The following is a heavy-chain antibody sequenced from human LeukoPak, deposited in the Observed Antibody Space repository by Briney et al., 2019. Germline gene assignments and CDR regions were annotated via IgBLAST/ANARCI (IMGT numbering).Heavy chain of an antibody. CDR1: GFTVSTNY. CDR2: IYSGGNT. Sequence: PGGSLRLSCAASGFTVSTNYMSWVRQAPGKGLEWVSVIYSGGNTYYTDSVKGRFTISRDNSKNTLYLQMNSLRAEDTAVYYCARDTDFDHWGQGTLVTVSS. CDR3: ARDTDFDH. V-gene: IGHV3-53*01. J-gene: IGHJ4*02.